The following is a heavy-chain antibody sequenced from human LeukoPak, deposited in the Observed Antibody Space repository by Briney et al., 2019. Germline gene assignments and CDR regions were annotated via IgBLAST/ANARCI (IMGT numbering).Heavy chain of an antibody. CDR2: IYYSGST. CDR3: ARRGTAMVTTHYGMDV. CDR1: GGSISSYY. Sequence: SETLSLTCTVSGGSISSYYWSWIRQPPGKGLEWIGYIYYSGSTNYNPSLKSRVTISVDTSKNQFPLKLSSVTAADTAVYYCARRGTAMVTTHYGMDVWGQGTTVTVSS. D-gene: IGHD5-18*01. J-gene: IGHJ6*02. V-gene: IGHV4-59*08.